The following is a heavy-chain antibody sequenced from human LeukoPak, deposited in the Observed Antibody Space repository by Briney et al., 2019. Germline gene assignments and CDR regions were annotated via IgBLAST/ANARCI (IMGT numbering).Heavy chain of an antibody. CDR3: TRDLLGFATTPLSD. CDR1: GYTITNNY. CDR2: INPNRGDI. V-gene: IGHV1-2*02. J-gene: IGHJ4*02. Sequence: ASVKVSCKASGYTITNNYIHWVRQAPGHGLEWMGWINPNRGDINYAQKFQGRVTITRDTSISTAFMELTRLTSDDTAVYYCTRDLLGFATTPLSDWGQGTLVTVSS. D-gene: IGHD4-17*01.